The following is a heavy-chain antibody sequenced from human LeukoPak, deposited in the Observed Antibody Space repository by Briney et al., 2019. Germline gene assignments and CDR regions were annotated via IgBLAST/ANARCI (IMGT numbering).Heavy chain of an antibody. CDR3: AKDIGDY. J-gene: IGHJ4*02. CDR1: GFIFDDYA. Sequence: GRSLRLSCAASGFIFDDYAMHWVRQAPGKGLEWVSGISWNSGSIGYADSVKGRFTISRDNAKNSLYLQMNSLRAEDTALYYCAKDIGDYWGQGTLVTVSS. V-gene: IGHV3-9*01. CDR2: ISWNSGSI.